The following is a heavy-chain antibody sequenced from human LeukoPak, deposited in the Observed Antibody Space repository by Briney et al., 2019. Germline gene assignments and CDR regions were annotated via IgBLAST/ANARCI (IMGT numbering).Heavy chain of an antibody. Sequence: PGGSLRLSCAASGFTFSSCAVSWVRQAPGKGLEWVSAISESGDATYYADSVRGRFTISRDNSKNTLYLQMNRLRVDDTAIYYCAKDRDYWGQGTLVTVPS. V-gene: IGHV3-23*01. J-gene: IGHJ4*02. CDR1: GFTFSSCA. CDR2: ISESGDAT. CDR3: AKDRDY.